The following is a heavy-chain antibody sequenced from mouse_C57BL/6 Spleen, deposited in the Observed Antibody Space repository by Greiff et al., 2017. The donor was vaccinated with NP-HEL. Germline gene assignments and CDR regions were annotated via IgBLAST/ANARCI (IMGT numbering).Heavy chain of an antibody. CDR3: ARDFTTDAMEY. J-gene: IGHJ4*01. Sequence: VQLQQSGADLARPGASVKMSCTASGYTFTSYTMHWVKQRPGQGLEWIGYINPSSGYTKYNQKFKDQATLTADKSSNTAYMQLSRLTSEDSAVYYCARDFTTDAMEYWGQGTSVTVSS. CDR2: INPSSGYT. D-gene: IGHD1-1*01. CDR1: GYTFTSYT. V-gene: IGHV1-4*01.